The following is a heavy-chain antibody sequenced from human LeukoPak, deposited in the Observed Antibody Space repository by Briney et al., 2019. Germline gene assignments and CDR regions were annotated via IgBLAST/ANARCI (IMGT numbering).Heavy chain of an antibody. CDR2: ISAYNGNT. CDR1: GYNFTSYG. D-gene: IGHD3-10*01. J-gene: IGHJ5*02. Sequence: ASVKVSCKASGYNFTSYGISWVRQAPGQGLEWMGWISAYNGNTNYAQKLQGRVTMTTDTSTSTAYMDVRSLTSDDTAVYYCARAPAGSGPEQDNWLDPWGQGTLVTVSS. CDR3: ARAPAGSGPEQDNWLDP. V-gene: IGHV1-18*01.